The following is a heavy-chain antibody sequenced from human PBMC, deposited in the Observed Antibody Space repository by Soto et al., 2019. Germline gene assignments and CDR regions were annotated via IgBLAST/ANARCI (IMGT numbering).Heavy chain of an antibody. Sequence: XETLSLTGAVYGGSFRYYYWSWIRQPPGKGLEWIGEINHSGSTNYNPSLKSRVTISVDTSKNQFSLKLSSVTAADTAVYYCARGRKWQLGGYYYYYYGMDVWGQGTTVTVSS. CDR1: GGSFRYYY. CDR2: INHSGST. V-gene: IGHV4-34*01. J-gene: IGHJ6*02. D-gene: IGHD6-6*01. CDR3: ARGRKWQLGGYYYYYYGMDV.